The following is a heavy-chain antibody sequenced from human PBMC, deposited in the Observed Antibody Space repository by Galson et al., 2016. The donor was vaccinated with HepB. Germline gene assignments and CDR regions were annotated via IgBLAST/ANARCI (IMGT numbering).Heavy chain of an antibody. CDR3: ASRSPPRDYFDY. V-gene: IGHV1-69*05. CDR2: IISVSGTP. CDR1: GGTFSNFG. D-gene: IGHD1-26*01. J-gene: IGHJ4*02. Sequence: SVKVSCKASGGTFSNFGISWVRQAPGQGLEWMGGIISVSGTPDYAQKFQGRVRITTDESTSSSYMEVRSLTSQDTAVYYCASRSPPRDYFDYWGQGTLVTVSS.